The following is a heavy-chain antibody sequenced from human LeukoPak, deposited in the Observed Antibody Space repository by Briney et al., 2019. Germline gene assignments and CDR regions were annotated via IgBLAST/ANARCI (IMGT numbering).Heavy chain of an antibody. CDR1: GFTFSDYY. D-gene: IGHD3-10*01. J-gene: IGHJ4*02. CDR3: AREYYYASLARENRILINDY. Sequence: GGSLRLSCAASGFTFSDYYMSWIRQAPGKGLEWVSYISSSGSTIYYADSVKGRFTISRDNAKNSLYLQMNSLRAEDTAVYYCAREYYYASLARENRILINDYWGQGTLVTVPS. CDR2: ISSSGSTI. V-gene: IGHV3-11*01.